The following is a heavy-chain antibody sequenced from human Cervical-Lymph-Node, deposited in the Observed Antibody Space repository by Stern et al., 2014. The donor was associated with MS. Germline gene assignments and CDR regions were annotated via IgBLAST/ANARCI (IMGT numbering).Heavy chain of an antibody. CDR2: INPNSGGT. V-gene: IGHV1-2*02. Sequence: VQLVQSGAEARAPGASMEVSCKASGYIFTDYYLHWVRQAPGQGLEWLGWINPNSGGTNYAQNFQGRVTMTRDTSISTAYMELRWLGSADTAVYYCARGSGTAYDLRGDYWGQGTLVTVSS. CDR1: GYIFTDYY. CDR3: ARGSGTAYDLRGDY. D-gene: IGHD3-3*01. J-gene: IGHJ4*01.